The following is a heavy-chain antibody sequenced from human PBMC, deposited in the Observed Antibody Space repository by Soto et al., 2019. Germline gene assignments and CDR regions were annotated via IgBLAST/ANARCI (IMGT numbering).Heavy chain of an antibody. Sequence: GESLKISCKGSVYFFTSYWIGWVRQMPGKGLEWMGRIDPSDSYTNYSPSFQGHVTISADKSISTAYLQWSSLKASDTAMYYCARVNGYDPVYFDYWGQGTLVTVS. D-gene: IGHD5-12*01. J-gene: IGHJ4*02. CDR1: VYFFTSYW. V-gene: IGHV5-10-1*01. CDR2: IDPSDSYT. CDR3: ARVNGYDPVYFDY.